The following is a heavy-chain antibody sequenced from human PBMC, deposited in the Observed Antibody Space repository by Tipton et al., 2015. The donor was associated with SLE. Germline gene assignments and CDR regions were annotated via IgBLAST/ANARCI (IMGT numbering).Heavy chain of an antibody. CDR1: GGSINSGNW. Sequence: TLSLTCTVSGGSINSGNWWSWVRQPPGKGLEWIGEIYDSGSTYYNPSLKSRVTISIDKSKNRFSLKLNSVTAADTAVYYCARDDVRTVTRRGFDYWGQGTLVTVSS. CDR2: IYDSGST. V-gene: IGHV4-4*02. CDR3: ARDDVRTVTRRGFDY. J-gene: IGHJ4*02. D-gene: IGHD4-11*01.